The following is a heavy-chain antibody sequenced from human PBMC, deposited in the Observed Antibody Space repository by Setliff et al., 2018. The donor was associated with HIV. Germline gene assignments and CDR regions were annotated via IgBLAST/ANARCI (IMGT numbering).Heavy chain of an antibody. Sequence: AASVKVSCKASGYTFTSYYMNWVRQAPGQGLEWMGIINPSGGSTTYAQKLQGRVTMPRDTSISTAFMDLSSLRSDDTAMYYCARGVGSSWFDSWGQGTLVTVSS. D-gene: IGHD1-26*01. J-gene: IGHJ5*01. CDR3: ARGVGSSWFDS. CDR2: INPSGGST. V-gene: IGHV1-46*04. CDR1: GYTFTSYY.